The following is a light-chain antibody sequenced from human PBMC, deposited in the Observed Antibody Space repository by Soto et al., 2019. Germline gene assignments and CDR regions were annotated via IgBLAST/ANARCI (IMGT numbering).Light chain of an antibody. CDR2: KVS. CDR1: QSLVSSDGNTY. J-gene: IGKJ1*01. CDR3: TQGSHWPWT. Sequence: DVVMTQSPLSLSVTLGQPASISCRSSQSLVSSDGNTYLNWFQQRPGQSPRRLIYKVSDRDSGVPDRFSGSGSGTDFTLKISRVEAEDVGVYFCTQGSHWPWTFGQGSKVEL. V-gene: IGKV2-30*01.